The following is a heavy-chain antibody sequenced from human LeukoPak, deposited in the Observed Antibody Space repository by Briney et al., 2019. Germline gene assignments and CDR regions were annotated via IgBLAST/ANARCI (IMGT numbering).Heavy chain of an antibody. J-gene: IGHJ4*02. Sequence: GGSLRLSCAASGFTFSSYSMNWVRQAPGKGLEWVSSVSSSSSYIYYADSVKGRFTISRDNSKNTLYLQMNSLRTEDTSIYYCAVERVPAAKYFDYWGQGTLVTVSS. CDR1: GFTFSSYS. CDR3: AVERVPAAKYFDY. V-gene: IGHV3-21*01. D-gene: IGHD2-2*01. CDR2: VSSSSSYI.